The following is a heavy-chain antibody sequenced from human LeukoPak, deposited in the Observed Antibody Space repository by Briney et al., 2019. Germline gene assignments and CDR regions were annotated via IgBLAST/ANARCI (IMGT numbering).Heavy chain of an antibody. Sequence: SETLSLTCTVSGGSVSSGSYYWSWIRQPPGKGLEWIGYIYYSGSTNYNPSLKSRVTISVDTSKNQFSLRLSSVTAADTAVYYCARDHSSSWMGYYYGMDVWGQGTTVTVS. J-gene: IGHJ6*02. CDR3: ARDHSSSWMGYYYGMDV. CDR1: GGSVSSGSYY. CDR2: IYYSGST. V-gene: IGHV4-61*01. D-gene: IGHD6-13*01.